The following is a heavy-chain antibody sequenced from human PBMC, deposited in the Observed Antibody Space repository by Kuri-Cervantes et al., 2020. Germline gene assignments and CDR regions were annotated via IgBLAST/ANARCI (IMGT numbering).Heavy chain of an antibody. CDR3: ARGLDCSSTSCYGYFDY. CDR2: INHSGST. CDR1: GGSLSGYY. Sequence: SQTLSLTCSVHGGSLSGYYWSWIRQPSGKGLEWIGEINHSGSTNYNPSLKSRVTISVDTSKNQFSLTLSSVTAADTAVYYCARGLDCSSTSCYGYFDYWGQGTLVTVSS. J-gene: IGHJ4*02. V-gene: IGHV4-34*01. D-gene: IGHD2-2*01.